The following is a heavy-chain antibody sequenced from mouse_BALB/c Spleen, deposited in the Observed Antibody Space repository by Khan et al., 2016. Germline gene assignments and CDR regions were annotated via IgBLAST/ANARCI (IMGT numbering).Heavy chain of an antibody. J-gene: IGHJ4*01. CDR3: TAHYYAMDY. CDR1: GFTFSSYW. Sequence: EVKLEESGGGLVQPGGSMKLSCVASGFTFSSYWMSWVRQSPEKGLEWVAEIRLKSDNYATHYAESVKGKFTISRDDSKSRLYLQMNSLRAEDTGIYYCTAHYYAMDYWGQGTSVTVSS. V-gene: IGHV6-6*02. CDR2: IRLKSDNYAT.